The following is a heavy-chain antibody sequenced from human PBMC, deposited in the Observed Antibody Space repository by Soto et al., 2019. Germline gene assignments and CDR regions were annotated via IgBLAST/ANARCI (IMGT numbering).Heavy chain of an antibody. Sequence: QGRLEQSGAAVKKPGASVKVSCKTYGYDFTNYGINWVRQAPGQGLEWMGRISAYNGNIVYAQNFRGRATPTTETHTGSGYMELGRLRSEGTAVYYFARGHDISTGWRFTLWGQRTLVNVSP. J-gene: IGHJ4*02. CDR3: ARGHDISTGWRFTL. V-gene: IGHV1-18*01. CDR1: GYDFTNYG. D-gene: IGHD3-9*01. CDR2: ISAYNGNI.